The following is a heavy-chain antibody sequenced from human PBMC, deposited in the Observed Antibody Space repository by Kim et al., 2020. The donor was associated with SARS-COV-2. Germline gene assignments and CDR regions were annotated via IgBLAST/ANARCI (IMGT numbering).Heavy chain of an antibody. Sequence: SVKVSCKASGGTFSSYAISWVRQAPGQGLEWMGGIIPIFGTANYAQKFQGRVTITADESTSTAYMELSSLRSEDTAVYYCARDREWWDIVVVPAAQAYAFDIWGQGTMVTVSS. CDR3: ARDREWWDIVVVPAAQAYAFDI. CDR1: GGTFSSYA. CDR2: IIPIFGTA. J-gene: IGHJ3*02. V-gene: IGHV1-69*13. D-gene: IGHD2-2*01.